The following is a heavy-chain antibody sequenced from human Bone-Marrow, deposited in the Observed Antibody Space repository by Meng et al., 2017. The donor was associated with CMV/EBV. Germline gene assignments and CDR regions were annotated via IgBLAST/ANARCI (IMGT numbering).Heavy chain of an antibody. CDR3: AKVPYGSGADDY. Sequence: GESLKISCAASGFTFSNYRFNWVRQAPGKGLEWVSSISSSGRYIFYADSVKGRFTISRDNSKNTLYLQMNSLRAEDTAVYYCAKVPYGSGADDYWGQGTLVTVSS. V-gene: IGHV3-21*01. CDR1: GFTFSNYR. J-gene: IGHJ4*02. D-gene: IGHD3-10*01. CDR2: ISSSGRYI.